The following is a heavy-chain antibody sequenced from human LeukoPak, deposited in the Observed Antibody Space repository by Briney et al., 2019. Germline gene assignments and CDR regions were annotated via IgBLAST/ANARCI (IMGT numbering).Heavy chain of an antibody. CDR1: GYTLTELS. CDR2: FDPEDGET. CDR3: ATSIAAHLGYDLDY. V-gene: IGHV1-24*01. D-gene: IGHD6-13*01. Sequence: ASVKVSCKVSGYTLTELSMHWGRQGPGKGLEWLGGFDPEDGETIYAQKFQGRVTMTEDTSTDTAYMELSSLRSEDTAVYYCATSIAAHLGYDLDYWGQGTLVTVSS. J-gene: IGHJ4*02.